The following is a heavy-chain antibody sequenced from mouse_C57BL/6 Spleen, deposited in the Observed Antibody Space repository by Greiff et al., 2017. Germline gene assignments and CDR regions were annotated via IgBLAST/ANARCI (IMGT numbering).Heavy chain of an antibody. J-gene: IGHJ2*01. D-gene: IGHD2-4*01. CDR2: IYPRSGNT. CDR3: APYDYDGDGYYFDY. Sequence: QVHVKQSGAELARPGASVKLSCKASGYTFTSYGISWVKQRTGQGLEWIGEIYPRSGNTYYNEKFKGKATLTADKSSSTAYMELRSLTSEDSVVYFCAPYDYDGDGYYFDYWGQGTTLTVSS. CDR1: GYTFTSYG. V-gene: IGHV1-81*01.